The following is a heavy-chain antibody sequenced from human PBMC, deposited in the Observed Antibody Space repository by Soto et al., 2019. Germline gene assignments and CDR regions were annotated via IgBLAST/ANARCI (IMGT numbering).Heavy chain of an antibody. CDR2: ISSSSSYI. CDR1: GFTFSSYS. D-gene: IGHD3-16*01. CDR3: ARGKKGGVWGGVDAFDI. Sequence: GGSLRLSCAASGFTFSSYSMNWVRQAPGKGLEWVSSISSSSSYIYYADSVKGRFTISRDNAKNSLYLQMNSLRAEDTAVYYCARGKKGGVWGGVDAFDIWGQGTMVTVSS. J-gene: IGHJ3*02. V-gene: IGHV3-21*01.